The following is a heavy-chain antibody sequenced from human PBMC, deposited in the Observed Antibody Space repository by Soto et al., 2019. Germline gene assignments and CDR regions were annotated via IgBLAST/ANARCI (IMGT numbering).Heavy chain of an antibody. CDR2: INYSGST. Sequence: QLQLQESGPGLVKPSETLSLTCTVSGGSISSSSYYWGWLRPPPGQGLEGIGSINYSGSTYYNPSLKSRVTIAVDTSKNQFSLKLSSVTAVDTAVYYCSREGIGGWQLGGGFDPWGQGTLVTVSS. J-gene: IGHJ5*02. CDR1: GGSISSSSYY. V-gene: IGHV4-39*02. CDR3: SREGIGGWQLGGGFDP. D-gene: IGHD2-15*01.